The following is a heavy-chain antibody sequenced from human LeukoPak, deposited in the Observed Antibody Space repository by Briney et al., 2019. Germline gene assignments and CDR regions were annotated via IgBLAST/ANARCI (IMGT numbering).Heavy chain of an antibody. CDR3: ARPTYYYDSSDDY. Sequence: SETLSLTCAVYGRSFSGYYWSWIRQPPGKGLEWIGEINHSGSTNYNPSLKSRVTISVDTSKNQFSLKLSSVTAADTAVYYCARPTYYYDSSDDYWGQGTLVTVSS. CDR1: GRSFSGYY. V-gene: IGHV4-34*01. J-gene: IGHJ4*02. D-gene: IGHD3-22*01. CDR2: INHSGST.